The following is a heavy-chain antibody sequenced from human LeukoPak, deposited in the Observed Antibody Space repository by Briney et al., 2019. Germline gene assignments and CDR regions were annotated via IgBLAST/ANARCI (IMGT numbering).Heavy chain of an antibody. CDR2: IWYNGSNK. V-gene: IGHV3-33*01. J-gene: IGHJ4*02. CDR3: ARDRDVVVPAAIDTPGDY. Sequence: PGRSLRLSCAASGFTFSNYGMHWVRQAPGKGLEWVAVIWYNGSNKYYADSVKGRFTISRDNAKNSLYLQMNSLRAEDTAVYYCARDRDVVVPAAIDTPGDYWGQGTLVTVSS. CDR1: GFTFSNYG. D-gene: IGHD2-2*02.